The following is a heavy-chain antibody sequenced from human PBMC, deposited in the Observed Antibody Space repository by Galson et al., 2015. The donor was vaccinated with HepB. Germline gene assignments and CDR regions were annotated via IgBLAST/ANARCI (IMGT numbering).Heavy chain of an antibody. Sequence: SLRLSCAASGFTFSVYAMSWVRQAPGKGLEWVSSITNSGGNTYYADSVKGRFTISRDNSKNTLYLQMNSLRVEDTAVYYCAPRPSYYKWGQGTLVTVPS. CDR3: APRPSYYK. CDR2: ITNSGGNT. CDR1: GFTFSVYA. J-gene: IGHJ4*02. D-gene: IGHD2-2*02. V-gene: IGHV3-23*01.